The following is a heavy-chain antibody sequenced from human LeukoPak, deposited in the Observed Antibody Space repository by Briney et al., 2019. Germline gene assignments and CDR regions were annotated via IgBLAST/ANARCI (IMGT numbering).Heavy chain of an antibody. J-gene: IGHJ4*02. CDR2: ISAYNGNT. V-gene: IGHV1-18*01. Sequence: ASVKLSCKASGYTFTSYGISWVRQAPGQGLEWMGWISAYNGNTNYAQKLQGRVTMTTDTSTSTAYMELRSLRSDDTAVYYCARDVHDYGDFDYWGQGTLVTVSS. CDR3: ARDVHDYGDFDY. CDR1: GYTFTSYG. D-gene: IGHD4-17*01.